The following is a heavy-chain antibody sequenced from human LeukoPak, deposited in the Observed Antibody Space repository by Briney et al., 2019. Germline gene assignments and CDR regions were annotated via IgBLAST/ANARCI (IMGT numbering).Heavy chain of an antibody. Sequence: QPGRSLRLSCAASGFTFSNYAMSWVRQAPGKGLEWVSVISGSGGGTSYADSVKGRFTISRDNSKNTLYLQMNSLRAEDTAVYYCAKVEYDSISYGTQTLLDYWGQGTLVTVSS. J-gene: IGHJ4*02. CDR1: GFTFSNYA. CDR2: ISGSGGGT. D-gene: IGHD3-22*01. CDR3: AKVEYDSISYGTQTLLDY. V-gene: IGHV3-23*01.